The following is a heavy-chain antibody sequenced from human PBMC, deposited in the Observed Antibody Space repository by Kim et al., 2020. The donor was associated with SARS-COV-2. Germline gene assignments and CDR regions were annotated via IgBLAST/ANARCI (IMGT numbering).Heavy chain of an antibody. Sequence: GDSVQGRFTVSRDNAKNSLSLQMNSLRAEDSAVYYCTKDRAGGDGTFHYWGQGTLVTVSS. D-gene: IGHD2-21*02. V-gene: IGHV3-21*01. J-gene: IGHJ4*02. CDR3: TKDRAGGDGTFHY.